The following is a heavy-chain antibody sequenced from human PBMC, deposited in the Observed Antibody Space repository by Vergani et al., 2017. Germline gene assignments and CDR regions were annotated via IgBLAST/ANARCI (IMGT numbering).Heavy chain of an antibody. CDR2: INSDGSST. V-gene: IGHV3-74*01. CDR1: GFTFSSYW. Sequence: EVQLVESGGGLVQPGGSLRLSCAASGFTFSSYWMHWVRQAPGKGLVWVSRINSDGSSTSYADSVKGRFTISRDNAKNTLYLQMNSLRAEDTAVYYCARPYYDSSRDAFDIWGQGTMVTVSS. CDR3: ARPYYDSSRDAFDI. J-gene: IGHJ3*02. D-gene: IGHD3-22*01.